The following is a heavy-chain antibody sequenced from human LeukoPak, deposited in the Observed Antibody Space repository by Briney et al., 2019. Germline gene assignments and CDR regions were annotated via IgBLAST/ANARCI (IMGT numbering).Heavy chain of an antibody. CDR2: INHSGST. V-gene: IGHV4-34*01. CDR1: GGSFSGYY. J-gene: IGHJ3*02. CDR3: AKAPPLHRAHDYGGNSWAPSQDI. Sequence: SETLSLTCAVYGGSFSGYYWSWIRQPPGKGLEWIGEINHSGSTNYNPSLKSRVTISVDTSKNQFSLKLSSVTAEDTAVYYCAKAPPLHRAHDYGGNSWAPSQDIWGQGTMVTVSS. D-gene: IGHD4-23*01.